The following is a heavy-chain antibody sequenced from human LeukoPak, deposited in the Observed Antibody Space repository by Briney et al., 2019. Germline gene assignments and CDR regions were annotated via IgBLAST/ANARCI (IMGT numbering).Heavy chain of an antibody. D-gene: IGHD2-2*01. V-gene: IGHV4-39*07. Sequence: SETLSLTCTVSGGSISSSSYYWGWIRQPPGKGLEWIGSIYYSGSTYYNPSLKSRVTISVDTSKNQFSLKLSSVTAVDTAVYYCARDWCSGTSCPTGFDPWGQGTLVTVSS. CDR2: IYYSGST. CDR1: GGSISSSSYY. J-gene: IGHJ5*02. CDR3: ARDWCSGTSCPTGFDP.